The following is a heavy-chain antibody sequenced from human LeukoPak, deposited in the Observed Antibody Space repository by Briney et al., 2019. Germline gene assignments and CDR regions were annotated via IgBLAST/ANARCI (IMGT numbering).Heavy chain of an antibody. CDR3: ARERRITMIVVVTALDY. V-gene: IGHV3-30*03. CDR1: GFTFSSYG. Sequence: GRSLRLSCAASGFTFSSYGMHWVRQAPGKGLEWVAVISYDGSNKYYADSVKGRFTISRDNSKNTLYLQMNSLRAEDTAVYYCARERRITMIVVVTALDYWGQGTLVTVSS. J-gene: IGHJ4*02. D-gene: IGHD3-22*01. CDR2: ISYDGSNK.